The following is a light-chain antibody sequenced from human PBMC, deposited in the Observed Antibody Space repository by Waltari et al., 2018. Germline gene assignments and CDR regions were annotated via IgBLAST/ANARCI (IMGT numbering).Light chain of an antibody. J-gene: IGKJ1*01. V-gene: IGKV2-28*01. CDR3: MQARQTPLT. CDR2: LVS. CDR1: QRLLHSSGYTC. Sequence: DIVMTQSTLSLPVRHAEPASISCRSSQRLLHSSGYTCLDWYVQKPGQAPKRLIYLVSERASGVPDRFSGSGSGTDFTLKISRVEAEDVGLYYCMQARQTPLTFGQGTKVEIK.